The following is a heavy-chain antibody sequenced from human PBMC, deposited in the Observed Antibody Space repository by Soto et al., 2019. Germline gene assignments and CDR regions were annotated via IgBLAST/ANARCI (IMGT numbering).Heavy chain of an antibody. CDR2: IYYSGST. V-gene: IGHV4-31*03. D-gene: IGHD1-26*01. J-gene: IGHJ3*02. CDR1: GGSISSGGYY. Sequence: PSETLSLTCTVSGGSISSGGYYWSWIRQHPGKGLEWIGYIYYSGSTYYNPSLKSRVTISVDTSKNQFSLKLSSVTAAVTAVYYCARDSSGSYADAFDIWGQGTMVTVSS. CDR3: ARDSSGSYADAFDI.